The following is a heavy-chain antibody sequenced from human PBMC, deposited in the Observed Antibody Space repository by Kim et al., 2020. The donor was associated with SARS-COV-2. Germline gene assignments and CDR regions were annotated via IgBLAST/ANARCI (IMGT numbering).Heavy chain of an antibody. CDR1: GGPLRSYA. Sequence: GGSLRLSCTISGGPLRSYAMSWVRQAPGRGLEWVAGINAAGHSTNYAAFVGGRFTIASANSNDILYLQMNSLKDEDTALYYCGKEDALPSAILSGMLDS. J-gene: IGHJ5*01. D-gene: IGHD3-9*01. CDR3: GKEDALPSAILSGMLDS. V-gene: IGHV3-23*01. CDR2: INAAGHST.